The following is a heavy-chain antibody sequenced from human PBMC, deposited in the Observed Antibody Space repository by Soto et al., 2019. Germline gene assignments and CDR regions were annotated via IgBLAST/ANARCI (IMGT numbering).Heavy chain of an antibody. J-gene: IGHJ6*02. D-gene: IGHD6-19*01. V-gene: IGHV4-59*01. Sequence: SETLSLTCTVSGGSISSYYWSWIRQPPGKGLEWIGYIYYSGSTNYNPSLKSRVTISVDTSKNQFSLKLSSVTAADTAVYYCARATSEYSSGWYYYYGMDVWGQGTTVTVSS. CDR2: IYYSGST. CDR3: ARATSEYSSGWYYYYGMDV. CDR1: GGSISSYY.